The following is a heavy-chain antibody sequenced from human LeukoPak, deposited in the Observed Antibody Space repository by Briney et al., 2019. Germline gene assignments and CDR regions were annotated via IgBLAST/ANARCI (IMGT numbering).Heavy chain of an antibody. J-gene: IGHJ5*02. V-gene: IGHV4-59*08. Sequence: SETLSLTCTVSGGSISSYYWSWIRQPPGKGLEWIGYIYYSGSTNYNPSLKSRVTISVDTSKNQFSLKLSSVTAADTAVYYCARHRPNYDILTGHYKDHSNWFDPWGQGTLVTVSS. CDR2: IYYSGST. D-gene: IGHD3-9*01. CDR1: GGSISSYY. CDR3: ARHRPNYDILTGHYKDHSNWFDP.